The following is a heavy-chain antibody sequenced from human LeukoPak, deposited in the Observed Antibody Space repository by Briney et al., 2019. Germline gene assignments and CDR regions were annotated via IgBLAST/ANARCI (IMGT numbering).Heavy chain of an antibody. CDR3: ARGPHERSGYPDD. V-gene: IGHV1-18*04. J-gene: IGHJ4*02. Sequence: GASVKVSCKASGYTFTGYYMHWVRQAPGQGLEWMGWISPYNGNTNYAQKFQGRVTMTTDTSTSTAYMELRSLRSDDTAVYYCARGPHERSGYPDDWGQGTLVTVSS. CDR2: ISPYNGNT. D-gene: IGHD3-22*01. CDR1: GYTFTGYY.